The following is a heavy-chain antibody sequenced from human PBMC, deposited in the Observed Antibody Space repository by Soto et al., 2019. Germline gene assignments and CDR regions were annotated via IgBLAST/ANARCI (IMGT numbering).Heavy chain of an antibody. J-gene: IGHJ2*01. Sequence: QVQLQESGPGLVKPSQTLSLTCTVSGGSISSGDYYWSWIRQPPGKGLEWIGYIYYSGSTYYNPSLKSRVTISVDTSKNQFSLKLSSVTAADTAVYYCARAGPAASYITMIVVVTRGYWYFDLWGRGTLVTVSS. D-gene: IGHD3-22*01. CDR1: GGSISSGDYY. CDR2: IYYSGST. V-gene: IGHV4-30-4*01. CDR3: ARAGPAASYITMIVVVTRGYWYFDL.